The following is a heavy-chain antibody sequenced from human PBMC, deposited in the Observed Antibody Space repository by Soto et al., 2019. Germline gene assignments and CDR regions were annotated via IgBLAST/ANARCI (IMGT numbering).Heavy chain of an antibody. CDR1: ALTASKNY. Sequence: EVPLVESGGGLVQPGGSLRLSCAGSALTASKNYMSWVRQPPGKGLEWVSVIYSGGTTSYADSVKDRFSISRDNSKRTLYLQMDNLRAGDAAVYYCARGGSGSDWDYYGMVVWGPGATVTVSS. CDR2: IYSGGTT. V-gene: IGHV3-66*01. D-gene: IGHD3-10*01. CDR3: ARGGSGSDWDYYGMVV. J-gene: IGHJ6*02.